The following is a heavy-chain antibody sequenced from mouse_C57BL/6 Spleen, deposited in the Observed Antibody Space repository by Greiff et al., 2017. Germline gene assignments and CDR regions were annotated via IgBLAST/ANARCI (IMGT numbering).Heavy chain of an antibody. Sequence: VQLKESGGGLVKPGGSLKLSCAASGFTFSDYGMHWVRQAPEKGLEWVAYISSGSSTIYYADTVKGRFTISRDNAKNTLFLQMTSLRSEDTAMYYCARATGRGYFDVWGTGTTVTVSS. V-gene: IGHV5-17*01. D-gene: IGHD4-1*01. J-gene: IGHJ1*03. CDR1: GFTFSDYG. CDR2: ISSGSSTI. CDR3: ARATGRGYFDV.